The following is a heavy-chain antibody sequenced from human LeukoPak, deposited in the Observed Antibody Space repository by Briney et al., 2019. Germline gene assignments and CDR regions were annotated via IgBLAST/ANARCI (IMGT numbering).Heavy chain of an antibody. CDR3: ARVYYYDSSGYAVGIDP. CDR1: GGSFSNYY. D-gene: IGHD3-22*01. J-gene: IGHJ5*02. Sequence: SETLSLTCAVYGGSFSNYYWSWIRQPPGKGLEWIGEINHSGSTNYNPSLKSRVTISVDTSKNQFSLKLSSVTAADTAVYYCARVYYYDSSGYAVGIDPWGQGTLVTVSS. V-gene: IGHV4-34*01. CDR2: INHSGST.